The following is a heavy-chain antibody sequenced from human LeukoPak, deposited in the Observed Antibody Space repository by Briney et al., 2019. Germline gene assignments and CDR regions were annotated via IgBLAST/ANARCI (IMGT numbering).Heavy chain of an antibody. J-gene: IGHJ4*02. CDR1: GGSISSYY. V-gene: IGHV4-59*01. CDR3: ARGQFDSSGWYYFDY. D-gene: IGHD6-19*01. CDR2: IYYSGST. Sequence: PSETLSLTCTVSGGSISSYYWGWIRQPPGKGLEWIGYIYYSGSTNYNPSLKSRVTISVDTSKNQFSLKLSSVTAADTAVYYCARGQFDSSGWYYFDYWGQGTLVTVSS.